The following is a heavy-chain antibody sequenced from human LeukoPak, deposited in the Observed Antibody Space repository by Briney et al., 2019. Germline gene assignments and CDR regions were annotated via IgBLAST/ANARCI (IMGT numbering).Heavy chain of an antibody. CDR3: ARDRMVYTPDEAENYFDY. CDR1: GGTFSSYA. Sequence: ASVKVSCKASGGTFSSYAISWVRQAPGQGLEWMGGIIPIFGTANYAQKFQGRVTITADESTSTAYMELSSLRSEDTAVYYCARDRMVYTPDEAENYFDYWGQGTLVTVSS. CDR2: IIPIFGTA. J-gene: IGHJ4*02. D-gene: IGHD2-8*01. V-gene: IGHV1-69*13.